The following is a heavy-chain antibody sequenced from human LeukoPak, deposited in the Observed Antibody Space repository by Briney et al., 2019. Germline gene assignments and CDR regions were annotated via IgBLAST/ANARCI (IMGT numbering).Heavy chain of an antibody. V-gene: IGHV4-38-2*02. CDR3: ARGKSGLYQLPTYFDY. Sequence: SETLSLTCTVSGYSISSGYYWGWIRQPPGKGLEWIGSIYHSGSTYYNPSLKSRVTISVDTSKNQFSLKLSSVTAADTAVYYCARGKSGLYQLPTYFDYWGQGTLVTVSS. CDR2: IYHSGST. CDR1: GYSISSGYY. D-gene: IGHD2-2*01. J-gene: IGHJ4*02.